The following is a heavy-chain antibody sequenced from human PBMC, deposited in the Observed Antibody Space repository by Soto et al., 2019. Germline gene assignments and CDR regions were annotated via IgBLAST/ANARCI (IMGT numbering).Heavy chain of an antibody. CDR2: ISYDGSNK. V-gene: IGHV3-30*18. J-gene: IGHJ6*02. CDR1: GFTFSSYG. D-gene: IGHD4-17*01. Sequence: GGSLRLSCAASGFTFSSYGMHWVRQAPGKGLEWVAVISYDGSNKYYADSVKGRFTISRDNSKNTLYLQMNSLRAEDTAVYYCAKDCYGDGMDVWGPGTTVTVSS. CDR3: AKDCYGDGMDV.